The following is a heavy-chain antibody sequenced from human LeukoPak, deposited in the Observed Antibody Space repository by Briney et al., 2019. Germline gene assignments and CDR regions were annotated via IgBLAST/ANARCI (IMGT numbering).Heavy chain of an antibody. Sequence: GKSPRLSCAASGFTFSSYGIHWVRQAPGKGLEWVAVIWFDGSNKYYADSVKGRFTISRDNSKNTLYLQMNSLRAEDTAIYYCARALHFEGFGPFDYWGQGTLVTVSS. CDR3: ARALHFEGFGPFDY. CDR1: GFTFSSYG. V-gene: IGHV3-33*01. J-gene: IGHJ4*02. CDR2: IWFDGSNK. D-gene: IGHD3-16*01.